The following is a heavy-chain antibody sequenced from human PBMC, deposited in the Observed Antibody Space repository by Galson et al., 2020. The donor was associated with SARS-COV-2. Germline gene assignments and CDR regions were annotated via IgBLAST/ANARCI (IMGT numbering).Heavy chain of an antibody. J-gene: IGHJ6*02. CDR2: IYYSGST. CDR3: ARVDYYYDSSGYYLDGMDV. CDR1: GGSISSYY. D-gene: IGHD3-22*01. Sequence: SETLSLTCTVSGGSISSYYWSCIRQPPGKGLEWIVYIYYSGSTNYNPSLKSRVTISVDTSKNQFSLKLSSVTAADTAVYYCARVDYYYDSSGYYLDGMDVWGQGTTVTVSS. V-gene: IGHV4-59*01.